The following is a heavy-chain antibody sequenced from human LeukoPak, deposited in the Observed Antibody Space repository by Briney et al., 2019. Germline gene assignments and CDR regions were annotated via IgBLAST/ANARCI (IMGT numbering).Heavy chain of an antibody. CDR2: INHSGST. J-gene: IGHJ4*02. CDR3: ARAEATYYNIY. D-gene: IGHD3-9*01. CDR1: GFTFSSYS. Sequence: GSPRLSCAASGFTFSSYSMNWIRQPPGKGLEWIGEINHSGSTNYNPSLKTRVTISVDTSKNQFSLKLSSVTAADTAVYYCARAEATYYNIYWGQGTLVTVSS. V-gene: IGHV4-34*01.